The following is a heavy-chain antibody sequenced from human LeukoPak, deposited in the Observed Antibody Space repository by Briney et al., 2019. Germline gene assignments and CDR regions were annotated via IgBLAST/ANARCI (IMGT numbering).Heavy chain of an antibody. CDR2: AYYTGST. V-gene: IGHV4-39*01. D-gene: IGHD2/OR15-2a*01. CDR3: ARTRTTSHDAFDI. CDR1: GGSISSESNY. Sequence: SEILSLTCTVSGGSISSESNYWGWIRQPPGKGLEWIGSAYYTGSTYYNTSLKSRVIISVDTSKNQFSLKLRSVTAADTAVYFCARTRTTSHDAFDIWGHGTMVTVSS. J-gene: IGHJ3*02.